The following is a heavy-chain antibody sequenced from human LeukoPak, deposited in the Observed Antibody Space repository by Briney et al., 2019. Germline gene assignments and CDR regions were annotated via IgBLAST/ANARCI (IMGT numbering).Heavy chain of an antibody. V-gene: IGHV4-4*09. CDR2: IYTSGST. Sequence: PSETLSLTCTVSGGSISSYYWSWIRQPPGKGLEWIGYIYTSGSTYYNPSLKSRVTISVDTSKNQFSLKLSSVTAADTAVYYCARDSRRGVYWGQGTLVTVSS. CDR3: ARDSRRGVY. CDR1: GGSISSYY. D-gene: IGHD3-10*01. J-gene: IGHJ4*02.